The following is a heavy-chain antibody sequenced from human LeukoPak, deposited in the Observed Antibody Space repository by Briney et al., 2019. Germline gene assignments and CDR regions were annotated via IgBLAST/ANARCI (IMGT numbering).Heavy chain of an antibody. CDR1: GYTFTSYG. D-gene: IGHD4-17*01. Sequence: ASVKVSCKASGYTFTSYGISWVRQAPGQGLEWMGWISAHNGNTNYAQKLQGRVTMTTDTSTSTAYMELRSLRSDDTAVYYCARVGTYTYGDYYFDYWGQGTLVTVSS. CDR2: ISAHNGNT. CDR3: ARVGTYTYGDYYFDY. V-gene: IGHV1-18*01. J-gene: IGHJ4*02.